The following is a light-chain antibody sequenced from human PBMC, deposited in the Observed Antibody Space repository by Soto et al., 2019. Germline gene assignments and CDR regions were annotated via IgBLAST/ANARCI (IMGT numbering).Light chain of an antibody. CDR1: SSDVGGYNS. V-gene: IGLV2-11*01. Sequence: QSALTQPRSVSGSPGQSVTISCTGTSSDVGGYNSVSWYQQHPGKAPKLMIYDVTKRPSGVPDRFSGSTSGNTASLTISGLRAEDETDYYCCSYAGDYTYVFGTGTQLTVL. CDR2: DVT. CDR3: CSYAGDYTYV. J-gene: IGLJ1*01.